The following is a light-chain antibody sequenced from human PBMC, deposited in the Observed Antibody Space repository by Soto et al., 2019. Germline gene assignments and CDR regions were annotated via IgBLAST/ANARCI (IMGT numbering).Light chain of an antibody. V-gene: IGKV1-39*01. CDR1: QSISSY. Sequence: DIQMTQSPSSLSASVGDRVTITCQASQSISSYLNWYQQKPGKAPKLLIYAASSLQSGVPSRFSGSGSGTDFTLTISSLQPEDFVTYYCQQSYSTPLSITFGQGTRLEIK. CDR2: AAS. J-gene: IGKJ5*01. CDR3: QQSYSTPLSIT.